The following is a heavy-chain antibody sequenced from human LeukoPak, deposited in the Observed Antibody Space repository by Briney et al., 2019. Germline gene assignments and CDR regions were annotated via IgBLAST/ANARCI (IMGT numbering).Heavy chain of an antibody. CDR2: ITASGTAM. Sequence: PGGSLRLSCAASAFTVSSNYMSWVRQAPGKGLEWVSHITASGTAMFYADSVKGRFTISRDNAKNSLYLQMSSLRDEDTAVYYCASSGSYRFDYWGQGTLVTVSS. CDR1: AFTVSSNY. V-gene: IGHV3-48*02. J-gene: IGHJ4*02. D-gene: IGHD1-26*01. CDR3: ASSGSYRFDY.